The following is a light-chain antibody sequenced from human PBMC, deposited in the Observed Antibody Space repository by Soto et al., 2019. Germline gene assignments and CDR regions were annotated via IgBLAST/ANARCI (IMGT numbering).Light chain of an antibody. CDR2: EVS. V-gene: IGLV2-23*02. CDR1: SSDVGNYNL. J-gene: IGLJ1*01. CDR3: CSYAGSSTLDV. Sequence: QSALTQPASMSGSPGQSITISCTGTSSDVGNYNLVSWYQQHPGKAPKLIIYEVSKRPSGDSNRFSGSKSGNTASLTISGRQAEDEADYYCCSYAGSSTLDVFGTGTKVTVL.